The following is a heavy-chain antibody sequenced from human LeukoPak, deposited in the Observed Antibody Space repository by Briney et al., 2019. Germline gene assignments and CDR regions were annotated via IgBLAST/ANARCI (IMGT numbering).Heavy chain of an antibody. CDR2: ISSSGSTI. J-gene: IGHJ5*02. CDR1: GITFSSYE. Sequence: GGSLRLSCASPGITFSSYEMNWVRQAPVKGLEWVSYISSSGSTIYYADSVKGRFTISRDNAKNSLYLQMNSLRAEDTAVYYCARGRDGYNYAWFDPWGQGTLVTVSS. CDR3: ARGRDGYNYAWFDP. D-gene: IGHD5-24*01. V-gene: IGHV3-48*03.